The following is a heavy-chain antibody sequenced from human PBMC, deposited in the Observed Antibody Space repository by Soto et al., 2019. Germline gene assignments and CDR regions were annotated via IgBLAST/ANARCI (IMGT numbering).Heavy chain of an antibody. CDR2: IYYSGST. Sequence: SETLSLTCTVSGGPISSYYWSWIRQPPGKGLEWIGYIYYSGSTNYNPSLKSRVTISVDTSKNQFSLKLSSVTAADTAVYYCARVSHYDILTGYSFDYWGQGTLVTVSS. CDR3: ARVSHYDILTGYSFDY. J-gene: IGHJ4*02. D-gene: IGHD3-9*01. V-gene: IGHV4-59*01. CDR1: GGPISSYY.